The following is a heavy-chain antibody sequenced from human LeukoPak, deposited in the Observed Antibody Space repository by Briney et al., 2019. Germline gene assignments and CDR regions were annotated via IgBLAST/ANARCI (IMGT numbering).Heavy chain of an antibody. V-gene: IGHV4-38-2*02. J-gene: IGHJ5*02. CDR1: GYSISTGYY. D-gene: IGHD1-26*01. Sequence: SSETLSLTCTVSGYSISTGYYWGWIRQSPGKGLEWIATMYHSGSTYYNPSLKSRVTISVDTSRNQFSLKMSSVTAADTAVYYCARGRGTYEGWEPWGQGTLVTVSS. CDR3: ARGRGTYEGWEP. CDR2: MYHSGST.